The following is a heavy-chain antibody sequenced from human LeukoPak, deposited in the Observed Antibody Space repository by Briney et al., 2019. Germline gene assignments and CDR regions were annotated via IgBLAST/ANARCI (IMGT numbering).Heavy chain of an antibody. Sequence: SETLSLTCTVSGGSISSSSYYWGWIRQPPGKGLEWIGSIYYSGSTYYNPSLKSRVTISVDTSKNQFSLKLSSVTAADTAVYYCARATTVNTGIDYWGQGTLVTVSS. V-gene: IGHV4-39*07. CDR2: IYYSGST. CDR1: GGSISSSSYY. D-gene: IGHD4-17*01. CDR3: ARATTVNTGIDY. J-gene: IGHJ4*02.